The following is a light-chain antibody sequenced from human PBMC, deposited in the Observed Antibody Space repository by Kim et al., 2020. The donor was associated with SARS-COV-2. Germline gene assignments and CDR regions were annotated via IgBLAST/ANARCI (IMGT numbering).Light chain of an antibody. CDR3: QQRSNLWT. CDR2: DAS. CDR1: QSVSSY. Sequence: SLSPGERATLSGRASQSVSSYLAWYQQKPGQAPRLLIYDASNRATGIPARFSGSGSGTDFTLTISSLEPEDFAVYYCQQRSNLWTFGQGTKLEI. V-gene: IGKV3-11*01. J-gene: IGKJ2*02.